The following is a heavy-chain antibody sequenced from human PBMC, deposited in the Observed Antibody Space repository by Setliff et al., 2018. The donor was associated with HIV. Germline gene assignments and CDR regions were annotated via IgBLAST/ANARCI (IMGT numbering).Heavy chain of an antibody. CDR3: ARPVAVAGSRHFDY. CDR2: IDPSDSYT. CDR1: GYSFTSYW. J-gene: IGHJ4*02. Sequence: GESLKISCKGSGYSFTSYWINWVRQMPGKGLEWMGRIDPSDSYTNYNPSFQGHVTISADKSISTAYLQWSSLKASDTAMYYCARPVAVAGSRHFDYWGQGTLVTVSS. D-gene: IGHD6-19*01. V-gene: IGHV5-10-1*01.